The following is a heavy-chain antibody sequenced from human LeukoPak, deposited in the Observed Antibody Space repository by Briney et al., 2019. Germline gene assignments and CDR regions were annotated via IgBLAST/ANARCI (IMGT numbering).Heavy chain of an antibody. J-gene: IGHJ4*02. Sequence: GGSLRLSCAASGFTFRNYYMSWIRQAPGKGLEWVALISYDGSNKYYADSVKGRFTISRDNSKNTLYLQMTSLRAEDTALYYCAKDRGYSTYYFDYWGQGTLVTVSS. CDR2: ISYDGSNK. V-gene: IGHV3-30*18. D-gene: IGHD6-25*01. CDR1: GFTFRNYY. CDR3: AKDRGYSTYYFDY.